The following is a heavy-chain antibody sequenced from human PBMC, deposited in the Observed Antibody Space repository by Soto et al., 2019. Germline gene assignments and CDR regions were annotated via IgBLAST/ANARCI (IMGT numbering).Heavy chain of an antibody. Sequence: VSVKVYCKGAGYTYTGDHGHWVRKDPGQGLEWMGWINPNSGGTNYAQKFQGWVTMTRDTSISTAYMELSRLRSDDTAVYYCARARIAVAPLFDYWGQGTLVTVSS. J-gene: IGHJ4*02. D-gene: IGHD6-19*01. V-gene: IGHV1-2*04. CDR2: INPNSGGT. CDR3: ARARIAVAPLFDY. CDR1: GYTYTGDH.